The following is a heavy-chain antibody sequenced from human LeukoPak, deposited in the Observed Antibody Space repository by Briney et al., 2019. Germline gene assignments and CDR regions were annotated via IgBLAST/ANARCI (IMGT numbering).Heavy chain of an antibody. D-gene: IGHD3-3*01. CDR3: ARGGDYDFWSGYHYYYYYMDV. CDR2: IYYSGST. CDR1: GGSISSSSYY. V-gene: IGHV4-39*07. Sequence: SETLSLTCTVSGGSISSSSYYWGWIRQPPGKGLEWIGSIYYSGSTYYNPSLKSRVTISVDTSKNQFSLKLSSVTAADTAVYYCARGGDYDFWSGYHYYYYYMDVWGKGTTVTVSS. J-gene: IGHJ6*03.